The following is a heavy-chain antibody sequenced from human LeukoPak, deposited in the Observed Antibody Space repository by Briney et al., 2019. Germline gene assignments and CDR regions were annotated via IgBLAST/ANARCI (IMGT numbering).Heavy chain of an antibody. CDR3: AKGWPTGY. CDR1: GFTFSSYG. CDR2: ISYDGSNK. D-gene: IGHD3-10*01. J-gene: IGHJ4*02. V-gene: IGHV3-30*18. Sequence: GGSLRLSCAASGFTFSSYGMHWVRQAPGKGLEWVAVISYDGSNKYYADSVKGRFTISRDNSKNTLYLQMYSLRAEDTAVYYCAKGWPTGYWGQGTLVTVSS.